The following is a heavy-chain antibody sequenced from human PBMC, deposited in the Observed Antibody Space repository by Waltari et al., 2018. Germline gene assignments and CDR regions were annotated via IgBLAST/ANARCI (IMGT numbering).Heavy chain of an antibody. CDR3: ARDSPRDYYYGMDV. V-gene: IGHV3-7*01. Sequence: EVQLVESGGGLVQPGGSLRLSCAASGFTFSSYWMSWVRQAPGKGLEWVANIKQDGSEKYYVDSVKGRFTISRDNAKNSLYLQMNSLRAEDTAVYYCARDSPRDYYYGMDVWGQGTTVTVSS. J-gene: IGHJ6*02. CDR1: GFTFSSYW. CDR2: IKQDGSEK.